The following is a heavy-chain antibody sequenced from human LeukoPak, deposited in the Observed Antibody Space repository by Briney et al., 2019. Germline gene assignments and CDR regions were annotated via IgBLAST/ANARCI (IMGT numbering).Heavy chain of an antibody. V-gene: IGHV1-69*13. Sequence: ASVNVSCKSSGGTFSNYAISWVRQARGQGLEWGGGIIPIFDSTNCAQKFGGRVSFTAGESTNTAYMDLRSVTSGDTAVYFWARYLCRGTSCSFSGRYAYSFDSWGQGSLVTVSS. J-gene: IGHJ4*02. CDR3: ARYLCRGTSCSFSGRYAYSFDS. CDR2: IIPIFDST. CDR1: GGTFSNYA. D-gene: IGHD2-2*01.